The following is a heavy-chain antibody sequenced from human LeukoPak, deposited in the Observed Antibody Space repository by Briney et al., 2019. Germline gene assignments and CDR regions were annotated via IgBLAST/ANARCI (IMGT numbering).Heavy chain of an antibody. CDR3: ARAASTSSSSDY. Sequence: SETLSLTCTVSGGSISSYYWSWSRQPPGKGLEWIGYIYYSGSTNYNPSLKSRVTISVDTSKNQFSLKLSSVTAADTAVYYCARAASTSSSSDYWGQGTLVTVSS. D-gene: IGHD6-6*01. CDR2: IYYSGST. V-gene: IGHV4-59*01. J-gene: IGHJ4*02. CDR1: GGSISSYY.